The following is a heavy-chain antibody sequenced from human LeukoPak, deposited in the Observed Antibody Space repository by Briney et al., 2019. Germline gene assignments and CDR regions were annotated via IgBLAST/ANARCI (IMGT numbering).Heavy chain of an antibody. V-gene: IGHV4-31*03. Sequence: SQTLSLTCTVSGGSISSGGYYWSWLRQHPGKGLEWIGYIYYSGSTYYNPSLKSRVTISVDTSKNQFSLKLSSVTAADTAVYYCAREDTAMVDYWGQGTLVTVSS. CDR3: AREDTAMVDY. CDR1: GGSISSGGYY. J-gene: IGHJ4*02. CDR2: IYYSGST. D-gene: IGHD5-18*01.